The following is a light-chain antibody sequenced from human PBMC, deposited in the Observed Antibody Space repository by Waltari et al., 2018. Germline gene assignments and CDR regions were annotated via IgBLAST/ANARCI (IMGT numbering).Light chain of an antibody. CDR2: EAS. CDR1: QSVSSN. CDR3: QHYNNWPLT. J-gene: IGKJ4*01. V-gene: IGKV3-15*01. Sequence: EIVMTQSPVTLSVSPGERATFSCRASQSVSSNLACDQQKPGHAPSLLIYEASTRATDIPGRFSGSGSGTEFTLTISSLQSEDFAVYYCQHYNNWPLTFGGGTKVEIK.